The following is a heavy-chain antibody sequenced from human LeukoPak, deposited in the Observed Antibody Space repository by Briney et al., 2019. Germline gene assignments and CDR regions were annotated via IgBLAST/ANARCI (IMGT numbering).Heavy chain of an antibody. V-gene: IGHV4-59*01. D-gene: IGHD6-19*01. CDR2: IYYIGST. Sequence: SKTLSLTSTVSGGSISSYYWTSIRQPPGKGLEWIGYIYYIGSTNYNPSLKSRVTISLDTSKNQFSLKVSSVTAADTAVYYCARVGSSGWYFDYWGQGTLVTVSS. J-gene: IGHJ4*02. CDR1: GGSISSYY. CDR3: ARVGSSGWYFDY.